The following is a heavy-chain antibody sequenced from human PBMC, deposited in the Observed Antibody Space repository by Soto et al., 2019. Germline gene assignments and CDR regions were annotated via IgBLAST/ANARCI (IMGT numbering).Heavy chain of an antibody. J-gene: IGHJ4*02. CDR1: GFTFSSYA. V-gene: IGHV3-64D*08. CDR3: VNQRITMIVPGYRDY. Sequence: GGSLRLSCSASGFTFSSYAMHWVRQAPGKGLEYVSAISSNGGSTYYADSVKGRFTISRDNSKNTLYLQMSSLRAEDTAVYYCVNQRITMIVPGYRDYWGQGTLVTVSS. D-gene: IGHD3-22*01. CDR2: ISSNGGST.